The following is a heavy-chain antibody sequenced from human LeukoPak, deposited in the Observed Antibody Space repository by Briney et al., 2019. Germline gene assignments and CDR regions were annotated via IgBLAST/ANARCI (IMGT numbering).Heavy chain of an antibody. J-gene: IGHJ4*02. V-gene: IGHV3-7*01. D-gene: IGHD5-18*01. Sequence: GSLSLSCAASGFSFSNYWMTWVRQAPGKGLEWVANIKQDGSEKYYLGSVKGRFTISRDNAKNSLYLQMNSLRAEDTAVYYCASQQYTYGYLLAYWGQGILVTVSS. CDR1: GFSFSNYW. CDR3: ASQQYTYGYLLAY. CDR2: IKQDGSEK.